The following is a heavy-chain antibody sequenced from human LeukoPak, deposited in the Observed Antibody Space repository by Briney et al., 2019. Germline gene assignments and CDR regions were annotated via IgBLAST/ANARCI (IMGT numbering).Heavy chain of an antibody. CDR3: AKNLRYFANWYFDL. Sequence: GGSLRLSCAASGFTFSSYAISWVRQVPGKGLEWVSSISGSGDTTYYADSVKGRFTISRDNSKNTLYVQMNSLRAEDTAVYYCAKNLRYFANWYFDLWGRGTLVTVST. V-gene: IGHV3-23*01. CDR1: GFTFSSYA. CDR2: ISGSGDTT. D-gene: IGHD3-9*01. J-gene: IGHJ2*01.